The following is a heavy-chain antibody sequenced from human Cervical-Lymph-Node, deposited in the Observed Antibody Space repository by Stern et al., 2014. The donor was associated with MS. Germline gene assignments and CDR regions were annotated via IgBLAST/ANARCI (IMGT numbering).Heavy chain of an antibody. CDR1: GFTLDDYA. V-gene: IGHV3-9*01. CDR2: ISWNSGTI. CDR3: ARDITGSSAYFAY. Sequence: VQLVESGGDLVQPGRSLRLSCAAFGFTLDDYAMHWVRQAPGKGLEGAAGISWNSGTIGYAASVKGRFTPSRDNAYSSLYLQMNSLRPEDTALYYCARDITGSSAYFAYWGQGTLVTVSS. J-gene: IGHJ4*02. D-gene: IGHD1-14*01.